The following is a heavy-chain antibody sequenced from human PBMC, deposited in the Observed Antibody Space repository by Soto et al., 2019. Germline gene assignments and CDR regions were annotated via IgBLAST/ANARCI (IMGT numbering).Heavy chain of an antibody. J-gene: IGHJ4*02. CDR3: ARVGGGYKSARQGPFDY. CDR2: INWNGGST. Sequence: EVQLVESGGGVVRPGGSLRLSCAASGFTFDDYGMSWVRQAPGKGLEWVSGINWNGGSTGYADSVKGRFTISRDNAKNSLYLQMNSLRAEDTALYYCARVGGGYKSARQGPFDYWGQGTLVTVSS. D-gene: IGHD5-12*01. CDR1: GFTFDDYG. V-gene: IGHV3-20*04.